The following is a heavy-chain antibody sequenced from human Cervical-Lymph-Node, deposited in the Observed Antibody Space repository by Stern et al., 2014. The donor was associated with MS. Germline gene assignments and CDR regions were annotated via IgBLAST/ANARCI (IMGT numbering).Heavy chain of an antibody. CDR1: GYTFSDYY. CDR2: IDPKSGVT. D-gene: IGHD4-17*01. Sequence: QVQLVQSGAEVKKPGASVRISCRASGYTFSDYYIHWVRQAPGQGLEWMGRIDPKSGVTNSAQKFQGRVTMTRDTSINTAHMEVSRLGSDDTAVYYCARYPTTVTASDSTDVWGQGTLVTVSS. J-gene: IGHJ1*01. V-gene: IGHV1-2*06. CDR3: ARYPTTVTASDSTDV.